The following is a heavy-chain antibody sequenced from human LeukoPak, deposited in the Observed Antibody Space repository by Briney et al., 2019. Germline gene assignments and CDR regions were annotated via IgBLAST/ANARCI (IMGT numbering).Heavy chain of an antibody. D-gene: IGHD5-18*01. CDR2: ISGSGGST. CDR1: GFTFSSYA. J-gene: IGHJ4*02. Sequence: GGSLRLSCAASGFTFSSYAMSWVRQAPGKGLEWVSAISGSGGSTYYADSVKGRFTISRDNSKNTLYLQMNSLRAEDTAVYYCATQDGIQLWLRYWDQGTLVTVSS. V-gene: IGHV3-23*01. CDR3: ATQDGIQLWLRY.